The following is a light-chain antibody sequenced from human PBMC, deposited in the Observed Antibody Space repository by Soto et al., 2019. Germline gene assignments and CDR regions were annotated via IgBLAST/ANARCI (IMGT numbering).Light chain of an antibody. J-gene: IGKJ3*01. CDR3: QQYGTSPRGVT. Sequence: EMVLTQSPGTLSFSPGERASLSCRASQRLSSTYLAWYQQKPGQAPRLLIYGASSRATGIPDRFSGSGSGTDFTLTISRLEPEDSAVYYCQQYGTSPRGVTFGPGTKVDIK. CDR2: GAS. CDR1: QRLSSTY. V-gene: IGKV3-20*01.